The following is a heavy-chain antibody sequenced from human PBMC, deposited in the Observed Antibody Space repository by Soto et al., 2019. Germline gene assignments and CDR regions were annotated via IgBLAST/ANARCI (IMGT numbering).Heavy chain of an antibody. CDR1: GGSISSYY. J-gene: IGHJ6*03. V-gene: IGHV4-59*08. Sequence: PSETLSLTCTVSGGSISSYYWSWIRQPPGKGLEWIGYIYYSGSTNYNPSLKSRVTISVDTSKNQFSLKLSSVTAADTAVYYCARLHTDYHYYYYMDVWGKGTTVTVSS. CDR2: IYYSGST. CDR3: ARLHTDYHYYYYMDV.